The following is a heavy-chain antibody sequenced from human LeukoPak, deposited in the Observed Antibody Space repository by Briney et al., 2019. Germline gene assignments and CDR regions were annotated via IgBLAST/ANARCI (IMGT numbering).Heavy chain of an antibody. V-gene: IGHV1-2*02. D-gene: IGHD6-19*01. J-gene: IGHJ3*02. Sequence: ASVKVSCKASGYTFTGYYMHWVRQAPGQGLEWMGWINPNSGGTNYAQKFQGRVAMTRDTSISTAYMELSRLRSDDTAVYYCARGYSSGWYVTAFDIWGQGTMVTVSS. CDR2: INPNSGGT. CDR1: GYTFTGYY. CDR3: ARGYSSGWYVTAFDI.